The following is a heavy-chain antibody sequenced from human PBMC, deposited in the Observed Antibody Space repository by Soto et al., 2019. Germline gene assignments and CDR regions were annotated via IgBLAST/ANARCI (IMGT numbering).Heavy chain of an antibody. CDR3: AAGCYYDSNGYSPDSFGY. Sequence: SVKVSCKASGFTFTSSAMQWVRQARGQRLEWIGWIVVGSGNTNYAQKFQERVTITRDMSTSTAYMELSSLRSEDTAVYYCAAGCYYDSNGYSPDSFGYWSQGTLVTVSS. V-gene: IGHV1-58*02. D-gene: IGHD3-22*01. CDR1: GFTFTSSA. CDR2: IVVGSGNT. J-gene: IGHJ4*01.